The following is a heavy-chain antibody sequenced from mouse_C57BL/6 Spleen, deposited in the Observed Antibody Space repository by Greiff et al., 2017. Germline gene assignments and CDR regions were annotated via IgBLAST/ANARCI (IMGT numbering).Heavy chain of an antibody. J-gene: IGHJ4*01. CDR1: GYTFTSYT. Sequence: QVQLKQSGAELARPGASVKMSCKASGYTFTSYTMHWVKQRHGPCLEWIGYINPSSGYTTYNQKFKDHATLTADKPSSTAYMPLSSLTSDDSAVDYCARSEGNYPYYSLDYWGQGTSVTVSS. D-gene: IGHD2-1*01. CDR2: INPSSGYT. V-gene: IGHV1-4*01. CDR3: ARSEGNYPYYSLDY.